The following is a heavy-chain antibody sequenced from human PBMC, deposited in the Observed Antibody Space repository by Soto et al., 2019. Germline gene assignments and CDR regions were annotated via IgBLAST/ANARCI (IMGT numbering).Heavy chain of an antibody. D-gene: IGHD3-16*01. CDR1: GFTFSSYG. Sequence: GGSLRLSCAASGFTFSSYGMHWVRQAPGKGLEWVAFIWHDGGNKFYAESVKGRFTISRDNSKNALYLQMTSLSAEDTAMYYCARDGDVNTGFGKDYWGQGTLVTVSS. J-gene: IGHJ4*02. V-gene: IGHV3-33*01. CDR3: ARDGDVNTGFGKDY. CDR2: IWHDGGNK.